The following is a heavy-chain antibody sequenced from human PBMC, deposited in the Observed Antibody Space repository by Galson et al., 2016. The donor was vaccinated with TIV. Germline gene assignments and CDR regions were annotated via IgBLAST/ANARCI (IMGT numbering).Heavy chain of an antibody. V-gene: IGHV3-9*01. CDR2: ISWKSYYI. Sequence: ASGFSFEDYAMHWVRQTPGKGLEWVSVISWKSYYINYAGSVKGRFTMSRDNAKNSLYLQMNSLRPEDTAFYYCVKGDYHGSGGYCDYWGRGTPVTVSS. CDR1: GFSFEDYA. D-gene: IGHD3-10*01. J-gene: IGHJ4*02. CDR3: VKGDYHGSGGYCDY.